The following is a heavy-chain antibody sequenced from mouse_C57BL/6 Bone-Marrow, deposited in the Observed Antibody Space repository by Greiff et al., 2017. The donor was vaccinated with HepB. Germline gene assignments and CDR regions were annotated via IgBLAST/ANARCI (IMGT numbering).Heavy chain of an antibody. CDR2: ILPGSGST. J-gene: IGHJ3*01. CDR3: ARAIYYDYDDGFAY. Sequence: VMLQQSGAELMKPGASVKLSCKATGYTFTGYWIEWVKQRPGHGLEWIGEILPGSGSTNYNEKFKGKATFTADTSSTTAYMQLSSLTTEDSAIYYCARAIYYDYDDGFAYWGQGTLVTVSA. CDR1: GYTFTGYW. D-gene: IGHD2-4*01. V-gene: IGHV1-9*01.